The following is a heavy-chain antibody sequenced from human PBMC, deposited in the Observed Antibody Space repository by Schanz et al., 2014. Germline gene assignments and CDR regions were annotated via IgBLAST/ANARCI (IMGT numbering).Heavy chain of an antibody. D-gene: IGHD3-22*01. CDR3: ARSNYYDNSDYYNSFDY. CDR1: GYTFTSYG. J-gene: IGHJ4*02. Sequence: QVQLVQSGAEVKKPGASVKVSCKASGYTFTSYGINWVRQAPGQGLEWMGWISAYNGNTEYSQKFQGRVTITRDTLASTAYMEVSSLRSEDTAVYYCARSNYYDNSDYYNSFDYWGQGTLVTVAS. V-gene: IGHV1-18*01. CDR2: ISAYNGNT.